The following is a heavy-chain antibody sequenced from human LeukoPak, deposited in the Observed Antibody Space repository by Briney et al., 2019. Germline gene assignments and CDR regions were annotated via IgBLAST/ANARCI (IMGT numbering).Heavy chain of an antibody. D-gene: IGHD6-13*01. CDR2: ISSSSSYI. J-gene: IGHJ4*02. Sequence: PGGSLRLSCAASGFTFSSYSTNWVRQAPGKGLEWVSAISSSSSYIYYADSVKGRFTISRDNARNSLYLQMNSLRAEDTAMYYCAREGAAAAPYWGQGTLVTVSS. V-gene: IGHV3-21*01. CDR1: GFTFSSYS. CDR3: AREGAAAAPY.